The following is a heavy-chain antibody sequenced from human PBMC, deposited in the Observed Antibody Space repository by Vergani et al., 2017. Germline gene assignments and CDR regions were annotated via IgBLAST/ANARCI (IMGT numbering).Heavy chain of an antibody. CDR2: ISARYPST. D-gene: IGHD4-17*01. V-gene: IGHV3-23*04. CDR3: ARGASGDYVSSFDY. Sequence: EVQLVESGGGLVPPGRSLRLSCAASGFSFGDYAMTWVRQAPGKGLEWVSAISARYPSTYYADSVKGRFTISRDNSKNTLYLQMNSLRAEDTAVYYCARGASGDYVSSFDYWGQGTLVTVSS. J-gene: IGHJ4*02. CDR1: GFSFGDYA.